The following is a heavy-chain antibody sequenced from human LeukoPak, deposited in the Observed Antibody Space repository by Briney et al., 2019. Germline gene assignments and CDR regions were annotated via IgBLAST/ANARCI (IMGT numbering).Heavy chain of an antibody. CDR2: IIPIFGTA. V-gene: IGHV1-69*13. CDR1: GGTFSSYA. CDR3: ARDSPYCSSTSCYNYGMDV. J-gene: IGHJ6*02. D-gene: IGHD2-2*02. Sequence: SVKVSCKASGGTFSSYAISWVRQAPGQGLEWMGGIIPIFGTANYAQKFQGRVTITADESTSTAYMELSSLGSEDTAVYYCARDSPYCSSTSCYNYGMDVWGQGTTVTVSS.